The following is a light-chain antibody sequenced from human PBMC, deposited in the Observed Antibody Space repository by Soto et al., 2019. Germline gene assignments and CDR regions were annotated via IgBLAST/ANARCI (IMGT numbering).Light chain of an antibody. Sequence: SYVLTQPPSVSMAPGQTATITCGGNNIGSISVHWYQQRPGQAPVVVIYYNTDRPSGISERFSGFSSGDTATLTISRVEAGDEADYYCQVWDSSRDQYVFGSGTKLTVL. CDR1: NIGSIS. CDR3: QVWDSSRDQYV. J-gene: IGLJ1*01. V-gene: IGLV3-21*04. CDR2: YNT.